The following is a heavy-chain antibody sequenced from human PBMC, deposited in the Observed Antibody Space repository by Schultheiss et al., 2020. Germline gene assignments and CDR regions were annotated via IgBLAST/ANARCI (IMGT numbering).Heavy chain of an antibody. D-gene: IGHD1-26*01. V-gene: IGHV3-30*03. Sequence: WGSLGLSCAASGFTFSSYGMHWVRQAPGKGLEWVAVISYDGSNKYYADSVKGRFTISRDNSKNTLYLQMNSLRAEDTAVYYCARDQELFDIWGQGTMVTVSS. J-gene: IGHJ3*02. CDR2: ISYDGSNK. CDR3: ARDQELFDI. CDR1: GFTFSSYG.